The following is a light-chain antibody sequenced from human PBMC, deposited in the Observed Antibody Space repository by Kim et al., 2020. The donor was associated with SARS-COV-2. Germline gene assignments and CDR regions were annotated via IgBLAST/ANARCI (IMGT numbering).Light chain of an antibody. CDR2: GAS. V-gene: IGKV3-20*01. CDR3: QQYGSSPRT. CDR1: QSVSSSY. J-gene: IGKJ2*01. Sequence: LSPGERATLSCRASQSVSSSYLAWYQQKPGQAPRLLIYGASSRATCIPDRFSGSVSGTDFTLTISRLEPEDFAVYYCQQYGSSPRTFGQGTKLEI.